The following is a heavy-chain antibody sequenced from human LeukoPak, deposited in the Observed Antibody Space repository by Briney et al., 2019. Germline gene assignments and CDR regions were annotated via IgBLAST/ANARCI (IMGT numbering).Heavy chain of an antibody. CDR1: GGSISSYY. J-gene: IGHJ3*02. CDR3: ARDLRERSSWYFAFDI. V-gene: IGHV4-59*01. Sequence: SSETLSLTCTVSGGSISSYYWSWIRQPPGKGLEWIGYIYYSGSTNYNPSLKSRVTISVDTSKNQFSLKLSSVTAADPAVYYCARDLRERSSWYFAFDIWGQGTMVTVSS. CDR2: IYYSGST. D-gene: IGHD6-13*01.